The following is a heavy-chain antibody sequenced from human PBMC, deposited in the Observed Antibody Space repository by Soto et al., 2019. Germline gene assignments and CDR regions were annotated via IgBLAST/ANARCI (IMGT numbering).Heavy chain of an antibody. V-gene: IGHV4-59*01. D-gene: IGHD2-8*01. CDR2: MNNIGRT. J-gene: IGHJ5*02. CDR1: GAFSSTYY. Sequence: QVQLQESGPGLVKPSETLSLTCTVSGAFSSTYYWSWIRQPPGKGLEWIGYMNNIGRTNYNPSLKSRVTISLDTSKDQFSLKLSSVIAADTAVYYCARAFCRDAVRCNWFDPWGLGTLVTASS. CDR3: ARAFCRDAVRCNWFDP.